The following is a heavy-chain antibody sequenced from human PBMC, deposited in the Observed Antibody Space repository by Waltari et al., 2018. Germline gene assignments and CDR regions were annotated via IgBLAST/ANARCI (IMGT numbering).Heavy chain of an antibody. J-gene: IGHJ4*02. Sequence: QLHLQESGPGLVNPSETLSLTCAVSGDSISGSGYYWGWIRQPPGKGLDFIETIFYTGGAFSNPSLKSRISTSIDTSRNQFSLKLSSVTAADTAVYYCARLVSTGFYFDYWGQGTPVTVSS. CDR3: ARLVSTGFYFDY. CDR1: GDSISGSGYY. D-gene: IGHD3-9*01. V-gene: IGHV4-39*07. CDR2: IFYTGGA.